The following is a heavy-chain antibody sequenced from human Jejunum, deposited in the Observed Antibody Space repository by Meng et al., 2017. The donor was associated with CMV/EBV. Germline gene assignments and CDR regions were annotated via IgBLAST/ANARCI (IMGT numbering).Heavy chain of an antibody. CDR2: IKENGGEK. CDR1: GFTVSTYW. CDR3: ARGGVPYGMDV. J-gene: IGHJ6*02. Sequence: AASGFTVSTYWMSWVRQAPGKGLEWVANIKENGGEKYYADSVKGRFTISRDNAKNSLYLQMNSLRVEDTAVYYCARGGVPYGMDVWGQGTTVTVSS. D-gene: IGHD2-8*01. V-gene: IGHV3-7*01.